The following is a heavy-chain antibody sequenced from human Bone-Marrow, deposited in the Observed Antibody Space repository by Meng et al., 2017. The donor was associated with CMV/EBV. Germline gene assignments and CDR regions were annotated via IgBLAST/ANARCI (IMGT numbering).Heavy chain of an antibody. J-gene: IGHJ3*02. CDR1: GYTFTGEY. CDR2: INPKSGGT. CDR3: ATTFTVIVVVPVAKHPFGI. V-gene: IGHV1-2*02. D-gene: IGHD2-21*01. Sequence: ASVKVSCKASGYTFTGEYIHWVRQAPGQGLEWMGWINPKSGGTKYAQKFQGRVTMTRDTSISTAYMELSRLISDDTAVYYCATTFTVIVVVPVAKHPFGIWGQGTMVTVSS.